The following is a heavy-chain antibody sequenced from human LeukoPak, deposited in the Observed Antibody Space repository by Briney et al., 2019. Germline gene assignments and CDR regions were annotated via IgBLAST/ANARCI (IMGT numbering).Heavy chain of an antibody. CDR3: ARHGGTLDYFDS. CDR1: NGSISTYY. D-gene: IGHD1-26*01. Sequence: SETLSLTCSVSNGSISTYYRSWIRQSPGKGLEWIGYISYGGATTYNPSLKRRVTISVDSPKNHFSLRLTSLTAADTALYYCARHGGTLDYFDSWGPGSLVTVSS. CDR2: ISYGGAT. V-gene: IGHV4-59*08. J-gene: IGHJ4*02.